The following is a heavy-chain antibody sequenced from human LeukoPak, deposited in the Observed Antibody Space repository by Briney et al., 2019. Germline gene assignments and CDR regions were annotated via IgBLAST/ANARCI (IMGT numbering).Heavy chain of an antibody. D-gene: IGHD7-27*01. Sequence: GGSLRLSCAASGFTFSSYSMNWVRQAPGKGLEWVSSISSSSSYIYYADSVKGRFTISRDNAKNSLYLQMNSLRAEDTAVYYCARGFSPLGPFDYWGQGTLVTVSS. CDR1: GFTFSSYS. CDR3: ARGFSPLGPFDY. V-gene: IGHV3-21*01. J-gene: IGHJ4*02. CDR2: ISSSSSYI.